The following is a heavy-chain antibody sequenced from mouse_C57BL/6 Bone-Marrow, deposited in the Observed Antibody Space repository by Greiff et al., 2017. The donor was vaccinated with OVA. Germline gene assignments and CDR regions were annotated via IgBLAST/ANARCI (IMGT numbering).Heavy chain of an antibody. CDR1: GFNIKNTY. CDR3: AREGYYGNYGFAY. V-gene: IGHV14-3*01. Sequence: EVKLVESVAELVRPGASVKLSCTASGFNIKNTYMHWVKQRPEQGLEWIGRIDPANGNTKYAPKFQGKATITADTSSNTAYLQLSSLTSEDTAIYYCAREGYYGNYGFAYWGQGTLVTVSA. CDR2: IDPANGNT. J-gene: IGHJ3*01. D-gene: IGHD2-1*01.